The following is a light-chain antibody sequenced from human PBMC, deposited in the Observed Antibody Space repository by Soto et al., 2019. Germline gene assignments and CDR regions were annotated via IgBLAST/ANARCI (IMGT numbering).Light chain of an antibody. V-gene: IGLV1-40*01. CDR2: GNN. CDR3: QSYDSSLSIWV. J-gene: IGLJ3*02. Sequence: QSVLTQPPSVSVAPGQRVIISCTGSRSNIGAGYSVHWYRRLPGTAPKLLISGNNNRPSGVPDRFSGSKSGTSASLAIAGLQAEDEADYFCQSYDSSLSIWVFGGGTKLTVL. CDR1: RSNIGAGYS.